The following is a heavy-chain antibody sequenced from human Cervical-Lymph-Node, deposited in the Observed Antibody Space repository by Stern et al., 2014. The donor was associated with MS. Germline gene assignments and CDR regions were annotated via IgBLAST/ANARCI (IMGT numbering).Heavy chain of an antibody. V-gene: IGHV3-9*01. CDR3: VKDVGPIFGVVPLHFDY. CDR2: ISWNSGSI. CDR1: GFTLDGYA. J-gene: IGHJ4*01. Sequence: EVQLVESGGGLVQPGRSLRLSCAGSGFTLDGYAMHWVRQVPGKGLEWVSSISWNSGSIGYADSVKGRFTISRDNAKNSLYLQMNSLRPEDTALYYCVKDVGPIFGVVPLHFDYWGQGTLVTVSS. D-gene: IGHD3-3*01.